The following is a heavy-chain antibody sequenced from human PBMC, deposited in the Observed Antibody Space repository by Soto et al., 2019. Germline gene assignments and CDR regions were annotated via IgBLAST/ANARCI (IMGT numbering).Heavy chain of an antibody. CDR3: AIELAYGDFWRGLEC. V-gene: IGHV3-30*03. CDR1: GFSFSSYA. CDR2: ISHDGNIK. Sequence: QVQLVESGGGVVQPGRSLRLSCAASGFSFSSYAMHWVRQAPGKGLEWVAIISHDGNIKRYADFVEGRFIVFRDNSNNNLLLQLESLKTDDTAVYYCAIELAYGDFWRGLECWGQGTLVTVAS. D-gene: IGHD3-3*01. J-gene: IGHJ4*02.